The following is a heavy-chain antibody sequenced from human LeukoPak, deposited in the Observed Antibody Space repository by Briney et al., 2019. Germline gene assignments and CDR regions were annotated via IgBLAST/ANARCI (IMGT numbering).Heavy chain of an antibody. CDR2: IYHSGST. V-gene: IGHV4-38-2*01. CDR1: GFSISSAYY. CDR3: TRALLRGYNYGPAPWWYFDL. Sequence: SETLSLTCAVSGFSISSAYYWGWIRQPPGKGLEWIGSIYHSGSTYYNPSLKSRVTISLDTSKSHFSLKLTSVTAADTAVYYCTRALLRGYNYGPAPWWYFDLWGRGTLVTVSS. D-gene: IGHD5-18*01. J-gene: IGHJ2*01.